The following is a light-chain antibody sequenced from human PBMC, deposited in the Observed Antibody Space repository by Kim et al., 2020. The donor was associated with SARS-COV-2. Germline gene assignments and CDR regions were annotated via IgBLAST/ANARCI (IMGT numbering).Light chain of an antibody. CDR2: WAS. CDR3: HQYYNIPYT. V-gene: IGKV4-1*01. J-gene: IGKJ2*01. CDR1: QSLLFSSNNKNC. Sequence: RATINCKSSQSLLFSSNNKNCLAWYQHKPGQPPRLLIYWASTRESGVPDRFSGSGSGTDFTLTISSLQAEDVAVYYCHQYYNIPYTFGQGTKLES.